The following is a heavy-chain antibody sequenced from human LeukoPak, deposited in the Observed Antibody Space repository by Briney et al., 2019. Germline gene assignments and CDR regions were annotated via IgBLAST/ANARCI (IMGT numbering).Heavy chain of an antibody. Sequence: ASVKVSCKASGYTFTGYYMHWVRQAPGQGLEWMGWINPNSGGTNYAQKFQGRVTMTRDTSTSTVYMELSSLRSEDTAVYYCARDKVGATNFDYWGQGTLVTVSS. CDR1: GYTFTGYY. J-gene: IGHJ4*02. CDR2: INPNSGGT. D-gene: IGHD1-26*01. V-gene: IGHV1-2*02. CDR3: ARDKVGATNFDY.